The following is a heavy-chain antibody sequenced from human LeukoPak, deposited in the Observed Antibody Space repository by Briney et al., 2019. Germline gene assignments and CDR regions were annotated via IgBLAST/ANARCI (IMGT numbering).Heavy chain of an antibody. CDR2: IYYSETT. V-gene: IGHV4-39*01. CDR3: AKQRADYYYYSVDV. Sequence: PSETLSLTCTVSGGSLNTANYYWGWLRQPPGKGMEWIGSIYYSETTYDNPSLKSRVTISEETSKTQFFLRLSSITASDTAEYYGAKQRADYYYYSVDVWGEGTTVAVS. J-gene: IGHJ6*03. CDR1: GGSLNTANYY.